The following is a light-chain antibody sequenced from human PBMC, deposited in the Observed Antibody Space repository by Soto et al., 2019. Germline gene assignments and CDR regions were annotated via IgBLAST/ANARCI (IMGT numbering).Light chain of an antibody. CDR2: LGS. CDR3: MQALQTPWT. V-gene: IGKV2-28*01. J-gene: IGKJ1*01. CDR1: RTLLHSNGYNY. Sequence: DIVMTQSPLSLPVTPGEPASISCRSSRTLLHSNGYNYLDWYLQKPGQSPQLLIYLGSNRASGVSDRFSGSGSGTDITLKISRVEAEDVGVYYCMQALQTPWTFGQGTKVEIK.